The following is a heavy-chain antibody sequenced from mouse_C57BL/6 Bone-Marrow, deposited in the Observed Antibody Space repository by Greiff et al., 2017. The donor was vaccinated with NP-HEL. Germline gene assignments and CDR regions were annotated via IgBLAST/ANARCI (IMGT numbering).Heavy chain of an antibody. CDR3: ARYYDY. CDR1: GFTFSDYY. V-gene: IGHV5-12*01. Sequence: EVQRVESGGGLVQPGGSLKLSCAASGFTFSDYYMYWVRQTPEKRLEWVAYISNGGGSTYYPDTVKGRFTISRDNAKNTLYLQMSRLKSEDTAMYYCARYYDYWGQGTTLTVSS. J-gene: IGHJ2*01. CDR2: ISNGGGST.